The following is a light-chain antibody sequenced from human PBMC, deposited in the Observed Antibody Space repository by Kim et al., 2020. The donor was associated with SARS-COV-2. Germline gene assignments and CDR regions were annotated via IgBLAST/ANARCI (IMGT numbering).Light chain of an antibody. J-gene: IGLJ2*01. CDR1: RLSIYY. Sequence: GLTVTFTCHGHRLSIYYASLYQQTPVPSPILVIYGKNNRPSAIPVRVSGSRSGTTASLAIAGAQAEDEAYYYCNSRDGSTNHLGVIFGGGTQLTVL. CDR3: NSRDGSTNHLGVI. V-gene: IGLV3-19*01. CDR2: GKN.